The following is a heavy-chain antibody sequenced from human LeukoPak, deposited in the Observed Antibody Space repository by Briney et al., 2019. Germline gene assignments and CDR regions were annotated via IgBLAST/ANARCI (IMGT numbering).Heavy chain of an antibody. V-gene: IGHV4-39*01. Sequence: PSETLSLTCTVSGGSISRSFYYWGWIRQSPGKGLEWIGSIYYSDSGTMYYNPSLKSRVTVSADTSKNQFSLRVSSVTAADTAVYYCARRPPALGAFDIWGQGTMVSVSS. CDR3: ARRPPALGAFDI. J-gene: IGHJ3*02. CDR1: GGSISRSFYY. CDR2: IYYSDSGTM.